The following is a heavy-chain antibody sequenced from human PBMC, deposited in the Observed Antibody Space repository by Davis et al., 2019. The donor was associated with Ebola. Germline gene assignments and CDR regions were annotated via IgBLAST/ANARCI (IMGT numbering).Heavy chain of an antibody. Sequence: GGSLRLSCAASGFTFGDYAMHWVRHAPGKGLEWVSPISGDGGSTYYADSVKGRFTISRDNSKNSLYLQMNSLRTEDTALYYCAKEICGGDCYPDYWGQGTLVTVSS. CDR3: AKEICGGDCYPDY. D-gene: IGHD2-21*02. V-gene: IGHV3-43*02. CDR2: ISGDGGST. CDR1: GFTFGDYA. J-gene: IGHJ4*02.